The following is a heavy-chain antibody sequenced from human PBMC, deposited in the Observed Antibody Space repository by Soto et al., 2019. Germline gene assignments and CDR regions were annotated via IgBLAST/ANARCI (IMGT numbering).Heavy chain of an antibody. J-gene: IGHJ4*02. V-gene: IGHV3-33*01. CDR1: GFTFSSYG. CDR2: IWYDGSNK. CDR3: ARERVLQWELLFDY. Sequence: PGGSLRLSCAASGFTFSSYGMHWVRQAPGKGLEWVAVIWYDGSNKYYADSVKGRFTISRDNSKNTLYLQMNSLRAEDTAVYYCARERVLQWELLFDYWGQGTLVTVSS. D-gene: IGHD1-26*01.